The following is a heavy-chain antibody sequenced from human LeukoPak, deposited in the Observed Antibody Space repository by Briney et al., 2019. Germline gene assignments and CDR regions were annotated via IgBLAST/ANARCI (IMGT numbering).Heavy chain of an antibody. CDR2: IKQDGSEK. CDR3: ASGTWGFYDTTVGVY. Sequence: GGSLRLSCAASGFTFSSSAMSWVRQAPGKGLEWVANIKQDGSEKYYVDSVKGRFTISRDNAKNSLYLQMNSLRAEDTAVFYCASGTWGFYDTTVGVYWGQGTLVTVSS. D-gene: IGHD3-22*01. V-gene: IGHV3-7*03. J-gene: IGHJ4*02. CDR1: GFTFSSSA.